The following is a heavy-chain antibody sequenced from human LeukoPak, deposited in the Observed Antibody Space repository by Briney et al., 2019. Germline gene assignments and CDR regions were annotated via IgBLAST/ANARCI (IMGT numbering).Heavy chain of an antibody. V-gene: IGHV3-15*01. CDR2: IKSKSDGGTT. Sequence: GGSLRLSCAASGFTFSIAWMSWVRQAPGKGLEWVGRIKSKSDGGTTDYAAPVKGRFTISRDDSKDTLYLQMNSLKTEDTAVYYCTTDGWFGESSNRWGQGTLVTVSS. CDR3: TTDGWFGESSNR. CDR1: GFTFSIAW. D-gene: IGHD3-10*01. J-gene: IGHJ5*02.